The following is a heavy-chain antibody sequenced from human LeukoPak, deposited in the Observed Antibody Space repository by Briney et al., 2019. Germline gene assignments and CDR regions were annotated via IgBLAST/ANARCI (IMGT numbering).Heavy chain of an antibody. CDR2: INPSGGST. V-gene: IGHV1-46*01. Sequence: ASVKVSCKASGYTFTSNYMHWVRQRPGQGREWMGIINPSGGSTSYAQKFQGRVTMTRDTSTSTVYMELSSLRSEDTAVYYCAGAGGILTGYNYYYGMDVWGQGTTVTVSS. CDR3: AGAGGILTGYNYYYGMDV. D-gene: IGHD3-9*01. CDR1: GYTFTSNY. J-gene: IGHJ6*02.